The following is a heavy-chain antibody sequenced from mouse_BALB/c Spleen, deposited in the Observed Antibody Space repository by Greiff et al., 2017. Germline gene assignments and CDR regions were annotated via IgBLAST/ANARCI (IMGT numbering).Heavy chain of an antibody. CDR3: ARGGTTVVAPGFAY. V-gene: IGHV5-9-4*01. Sequence: EVQLMESGGGLVKPGGSLKLSCAASGFTFSSYAMSWVRQSPEKRLEWVAEISSGGSYTYYPDTVTGRFTISRDNAKNTLYLEMSSLRSEDTAMYYCARGGTTVVAPGFAYWGQGTLVTVSA. D-gene: IGHD1-1*01. CDR1: GFTFSSYA. J-gene: IGHJ3*01. CDR2: ISSGGSYT.